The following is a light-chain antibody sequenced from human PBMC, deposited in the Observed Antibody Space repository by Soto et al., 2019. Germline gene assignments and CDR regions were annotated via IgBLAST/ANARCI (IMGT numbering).Light chain of an antibody. CDR3: AAWDTSLSGGV. CDR1: SSNIGSDF. V-gene: IGLV1-51*02. CDR2: ENN. J-gene: IGLJ3*02. Sequence: QSVLTQPPSVSAAPGQTVTISCSGSSSNIGSDFVSWYQQLPGTAPQLLIYENNKRPSGIPDRFSGSKSATSATLGITGLQPGDEADYYCAAWDTSLSGGVFGGGTQLTVL.